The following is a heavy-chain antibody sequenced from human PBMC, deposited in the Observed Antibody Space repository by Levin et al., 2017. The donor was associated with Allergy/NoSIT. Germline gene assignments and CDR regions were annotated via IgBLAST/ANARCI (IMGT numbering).Heavy chain of an antibody. Sequence: ESGPTLVKPTQTLTLTCTFSGFSLSTSGVGVGWIRQPPGKALEWLALIYWDDDKRYSPSLKSRLTITKDTSKNQVVLTMTNMDPVDTATYYCAHRRSKSYSSSWNGRDFDYWGQGTLVTVSS. V-gene: IGHV2-5*02. CDR1: GFSLSTSGVG. J-gene: IGHJ4*02. CDR2: IYWDDDK. D-gene: IGHD6-13*01. CDR3: AHRRSKSYSSSWNGRDFDY.